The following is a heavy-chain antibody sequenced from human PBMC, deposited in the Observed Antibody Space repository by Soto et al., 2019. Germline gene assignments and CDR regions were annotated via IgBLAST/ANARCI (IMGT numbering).Heavy chain of an antibody. CDR3: AKERSSGWSFDY. CDR1: GFTFSTYA. CDR2: ISGSGDST. V-gene: IGHV3-23*01. Sequence: EVQLWESGGGLVQPGGSLRLSCAASGFTFSTYAMNWVRQAPGKGLEWVSVISGSGDSTYYADSVKGRFTVSRDNSRNTLYLQMNSLRAEDTAVFYCAKERSSGWSFDYWGQGTRVTVSS. J-gene: IGHJ4*02. D-gene: IGHD6-19*01.